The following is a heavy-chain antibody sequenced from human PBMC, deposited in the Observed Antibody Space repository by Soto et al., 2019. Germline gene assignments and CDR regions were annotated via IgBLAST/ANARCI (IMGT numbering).Heavy chain of an antibody. CDR3: AKRNWGGWYFDL. D-gene: IGHD7-27*01. V-gene: IGHV3-30-3*02. CDR1: GFTFSSYA. J-gene: IGHJ2*01. CDR2: ISYDGSNK. Sequence: GGSLRLSCAASGFTFSSYAMHWVRQAPGKGLEWVAVISYDGSNKYYADSVKGRFTISRDNSKNTLYLQMNSLRAEDTAVYYCAKRNWGGWYFDLWGRGTLVTVSS.